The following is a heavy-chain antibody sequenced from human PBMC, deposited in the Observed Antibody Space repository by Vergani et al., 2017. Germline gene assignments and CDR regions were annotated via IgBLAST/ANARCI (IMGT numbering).Heavy chain of an antibody. D-gene: IGHD5-24*01. CDR2: INPNSGGT. CDR3: ARVGVPEMATLYFDY. CDR1: GYTFTGYY. J-gene: IGHJ4*02. V-gene: IGHV1-2*02. Sequence: QVQLVQSGAEVKKPGASVKVSCKASGYTFTGYYMHWVRQAPGQGLEWMGWINPNSGGTNYAQKFQGRVTMTRDTSISTAYMELSRLRSDDTAVYYCARVGVPEMATLYFDYWGQGTLVTVSS.